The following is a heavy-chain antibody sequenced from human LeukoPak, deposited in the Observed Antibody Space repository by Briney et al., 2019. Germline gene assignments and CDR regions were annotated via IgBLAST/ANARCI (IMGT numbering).Heavy chain of an antibody. J-gene: IGHJ4*02. Sequence: ASVKVSCKASAYTFTSYGISWVRQAPGQGLGWMGWISAYNGNTNYAQKLQGRVTMTTDTSTSTAHMELRSLRSDDTAVYYCARDSAVVTTTVDYWGQGTLVTVSS. D-gene: IGHD4-17*01. CDR3: ARDSAVVTTTVDY. CDR1: AYTFTSYG. CDR2: ISAYNGNT. V-gene: IGHV1-18*01.